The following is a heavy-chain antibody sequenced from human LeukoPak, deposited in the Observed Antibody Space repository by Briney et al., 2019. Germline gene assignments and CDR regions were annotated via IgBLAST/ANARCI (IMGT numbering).Heavy chain of an antibody. J-gene: IGHJ4*02. Sequence: SSSGSTIYYADSVKGRFTISRDNSKNTLYLQMNSLRAEDTATYFCAKDTYGRFDFWGPGTLVTVSS. CDR3: AKDTYGRFDF. CDR2: SSSGSTI. D-gene: IGHD3-10*01. V-gene: IGHV3-23*01.